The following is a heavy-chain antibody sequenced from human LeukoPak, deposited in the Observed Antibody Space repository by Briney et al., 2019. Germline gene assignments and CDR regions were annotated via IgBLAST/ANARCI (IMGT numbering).Heavy chain of an antibody. Sequence: SETLSLTCTVSGASISNYYWSWIRQTPEKGLEWMGHIHSSGGSSYYPSLKSRLTLSIDTSRNQLSLKLPSVTAADTAVYFFAGLGGYHGFWGQGALVTVSS. D-gene: IGHD1-26*01. V-gene: IGHV4-4*09. J-gene: IGHJ4*02. CDR2: IHSSGGS. CDR1: GASISNYY. CDR3: AGLGGYHGF.